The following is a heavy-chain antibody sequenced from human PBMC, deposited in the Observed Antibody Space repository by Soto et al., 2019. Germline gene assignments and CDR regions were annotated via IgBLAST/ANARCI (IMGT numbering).Heavy chain of an antibody. CDR3: ARGHGITIFGVVISFDY. Sequence: GGSLRLSCAASGFTFSSYSMNWVRQAPGKGLEWVSSISSSSSYIYYADSVKGRFTISRDNAKNSLYLQMNSLRAEDTAVYYCARGHGITIFGVVISFDYWGQGTLVTVSS. CDR2: ISSSSSYI. CDR1: GFTFSSYS. D-gene: IGHD3-3*01. V-gene: IGHV3-21*01. J-gene: IGHJ4*02.